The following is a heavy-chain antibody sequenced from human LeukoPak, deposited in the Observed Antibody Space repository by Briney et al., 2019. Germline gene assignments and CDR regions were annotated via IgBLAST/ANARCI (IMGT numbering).Heavy chain of an antibody. J-gene: IGHJ3*02. CDR2: IYYSGST. CDR1: GGSISSYY. V-gene: IGHV4-59*01. CDR3: ARAGYSSSPPDAFDI. Sequence: SETLSLTCTVSGGSISSYYWSWIRQPPGKGLEWIGYIYYSGSTNYNPSLKSRVTISVDTSKNQFSLKLSSVAAADTAVYYCARAGYSSSPPDAFDIWGQGTMVTVSS. D-gene: IGHD6-6*01.